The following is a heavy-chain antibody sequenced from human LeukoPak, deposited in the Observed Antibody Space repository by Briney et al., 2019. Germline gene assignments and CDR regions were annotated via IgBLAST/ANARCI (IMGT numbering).Heavy chain of an antibody. CDR1: GFTFSSYA. CDR3: ARGFRIAVAGNDY. D-gene: IGHD6-19*01. V-gene: IGHV3-30-3*01. J-gene: IGHJ4*02. CDR2: ISYDGSNK. Sequence: GGSLRLSCAASGFTFSSYAMHWVRQAPGKGLEWVAVISYDGSNKYYADSVKGRFTISRDNSKNTLYLQMNSLRAEDTAVYYCARGFRIAVAGNDYWGQGTLVTVSS.